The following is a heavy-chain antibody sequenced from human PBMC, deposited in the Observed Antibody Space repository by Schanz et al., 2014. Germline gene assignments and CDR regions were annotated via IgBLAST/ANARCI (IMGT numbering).Heavy chain of an antibody. CDR3: ARAHGNNWYGKGLDY. V-gene: IGHV3-7*02. CDR1: GFTFSSYW. CDR2: IKQHGNEK. J-gene: IGHJ4*02. D-gene: IGHD1-1*01. Sequence: EVQLVESGGGLVQPGGSLRLSCAASGFTFSSYWMSWVRQAPGKGLEWVANIKQHGNEKYYADSVKGRFTISRDNSKNTLYLQMNSLRADDTAVYFCARAHGNNWYGKGLDYWGQGTQVTVSS.